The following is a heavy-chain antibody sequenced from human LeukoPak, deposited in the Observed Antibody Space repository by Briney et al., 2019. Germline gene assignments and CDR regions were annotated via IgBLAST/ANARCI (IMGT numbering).Heavy chain of an antibody. J-gene: IGHJ3*02. CDR3: ARDYGRGAFDI. CDR2: ISGSGGGT. D-gene: IGHD4-17*01. CDR1: GFAFSSYA. V-gene: IGHV3-23*01. Sequence: GGSLRLSCAASGFAFSSYAMSWVRQAPGKGLEWVSAISGSGGGTYYADSVKGRFTISRDNSKNTLYLQMNSLRAEDTAVYYCARDYGRGAFDIWGQGTMVTVSS.